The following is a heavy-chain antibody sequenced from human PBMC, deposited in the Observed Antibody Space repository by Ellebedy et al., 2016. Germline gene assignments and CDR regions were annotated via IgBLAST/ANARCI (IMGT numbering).Heavy chain of an antibody. CDR1: GFTFSSYA. CDR3: ARGGDIVLVPAALDV. V-gene: IGHV3-30-3*01. D-gene: IGHD2-2*01. CDR2: ISYDGSNQ. Sequence: GGSLRLSCAASGFTFSSYAMHWVRQAPGKGLEWVAVISYDGSNQYYAASVKGRFTTSRDNSKNTLYLQMNSLRAEDTAVYYWARGGDIVLVPAALDVWGQGTTVTVSS. J-gene: IGHJ6*02.